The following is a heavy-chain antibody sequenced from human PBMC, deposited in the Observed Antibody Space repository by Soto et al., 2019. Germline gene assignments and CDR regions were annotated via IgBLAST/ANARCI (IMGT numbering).Heavy chain of an antibody. CDR2: ISYDGSNK. CDR1: GFTFSSYG. CDR3: AKAGRWLQLGPDY. V-gene: IGHV3-30*18. Sequence: GGSLRLSCAASGFTFSSYGMHWVRQAPGKGLEWVAVISYDGSNKYYADSVKGRFTISRDNSKNTLYLQMNSLRAEDTAVYYCAKAGRWLQLGPDYWGQGTLVTVSS. D-gene: IGHD5-12*01. J-gene: IGHJ4*02.